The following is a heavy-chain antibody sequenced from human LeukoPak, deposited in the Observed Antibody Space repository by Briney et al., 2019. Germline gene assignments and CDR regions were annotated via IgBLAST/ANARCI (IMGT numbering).Heavy chain of an antibody. CDR3: ARSSGGCSSTSCYGDNYYYYYYMDV. CDR1: GYTFTGYY. J-gene: IGHJ6*03. V-gene: IGHV1-2*02. Sequence: ASVKVSCKASGYTFTGYYMHWVRQAPGQGLEWMGWINPNSGGTNYAQKFQGRVTMTRDTSISTAYMELSRLRSDDTAVYYCARSSGGCSSTSCYGDNYYYYYYMDVWGKGTTVTISS. D-gene: IGHD2-2*01. CDR2: INPNSGGT.